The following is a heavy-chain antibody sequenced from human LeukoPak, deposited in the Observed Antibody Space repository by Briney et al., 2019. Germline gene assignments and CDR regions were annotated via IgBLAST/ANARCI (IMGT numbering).Heavy chain of an antibody. CDR3: ARDTIRGQSDFDY. CDR1: GFNFGNYW. CDR2: IEDDGSEQ. Sequence: GGSLRLSCVASGFNFGNYWMSWVRQAPGKGLEFVGNIEDDGSEQNYVDSVKGRFTISRDNVKNSLYLQMNSLRVEDTAVYYCARDTIRGQSDFDYWGQGILVTVSS. V-gene: IGHV3-7*01. D-gene: IGHD5-24*01. J-gene: IGHJ4*02.